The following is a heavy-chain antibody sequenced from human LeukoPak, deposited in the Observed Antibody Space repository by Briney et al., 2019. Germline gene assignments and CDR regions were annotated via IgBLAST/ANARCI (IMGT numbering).Heavy chain of an antibody. D-gene: IGHD2/OR15-2a*01. Sequence: GGSLRLSCAASGFTVSSNYVSWVRQAPGKGLEWVSVIYSGGTTYYADSVKGRFTISRVNAKNTLYLQMNSLRAEDTAVYYCASPVRVSTYAFDIWGQGTMVTVSS. CDR3: ASPVRVSTYAFDI. V-gene: IGHV3-53*01. J-gene: IGHJ3*02. CDR1: GFTVSSNY. CDR2: IYSGGTT.